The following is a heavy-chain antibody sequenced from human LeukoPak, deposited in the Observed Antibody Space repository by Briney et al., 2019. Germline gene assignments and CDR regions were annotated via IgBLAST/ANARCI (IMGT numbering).Heavy chain of an antibody. CDR1: GFTFSSYA. CDR2: ISGSGGST. CDR3: AKASRVYSNYGGFGFDP. V-gene: IGHV3-23*01. J-gene: IGHJ5*02. Sequence: GGSLRLFCAASGFTFSSYAMIWVRQAPGKGLEWVSAISGSGGSTYYADSVKGRFTISGDNSKNTLYLQMNSLRAEDTAVYYCAKASRVYSNYGGFGFDPWGQGTLVTVSS. D-gene: IGHD4-11*01.